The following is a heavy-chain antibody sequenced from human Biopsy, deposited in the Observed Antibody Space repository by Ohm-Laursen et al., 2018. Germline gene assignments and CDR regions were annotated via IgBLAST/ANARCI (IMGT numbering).Heavy chain of an antibody. CDR1: GYTFTTYY. V-gene: IGHV1-46*01. CDR3: ARAFGGAYYSYTFDL. J-gene: IGHJ3*01. D-gene: IGHD2-21*02. CDR2: INPGGNST. Sequence: ASVKVSCKSSGYTFTTYYIHWVRQAPGQGLEWMGIINPGGNSTAYTQNFQGRVTMTWDTSTTTVYMELSSLRSDDTAIYYCARAFGGAYYSYTFDLWGQGTLVTVSS.